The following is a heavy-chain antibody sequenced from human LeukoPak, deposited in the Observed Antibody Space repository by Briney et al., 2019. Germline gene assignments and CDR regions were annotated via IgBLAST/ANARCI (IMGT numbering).Heavy chain of an antibody. Sequence: SETLSLTCAVYVGSFSVYYWSWIRQPPGKGLEWSGEINHSGSTNYNPSLKRRVTISVDTSKNQFSLKLSSVTAADTAVYYCARGPPYYDILTGSDYWGQGTLVTVSS. J-gene: IGHJ4*02. D-gene: IGHD3-9*01. CDR2: INHSGST. V-gene: IGHV4-34*01. CDR1: VGSFSVYY. CDR3: ARGPPYYDILTGSDY.